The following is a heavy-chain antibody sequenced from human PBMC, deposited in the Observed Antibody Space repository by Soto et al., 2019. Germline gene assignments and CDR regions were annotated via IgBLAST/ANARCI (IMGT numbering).Heavy chain of an antibody. J-gene: IGHJ4*02. D-gene: IGHD4-17*01. CDR1: LFIVSDNY. V-gene: IGHV3-66*01. CDR3: ATRMTTAPY. CDR2: IYSGGGT. Sequence: EVRLVQSGGGLVQPGGSLRLSCAASLFIVSDNYMSWVRQAPGKGLEWVSLIYSGGGTDYAESVKGRVTISRDNSKNTLYLQMNSLKAEYTGIYSCATRMTTAPYWGQGTVVTVSS.